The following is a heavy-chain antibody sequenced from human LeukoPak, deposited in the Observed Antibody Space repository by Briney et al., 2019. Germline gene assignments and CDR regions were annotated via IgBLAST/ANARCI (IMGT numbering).Heavy chain of an antibody. CDR2: TNTNSGGT. D-gene: IGHD6-13*01. V-gene: IGHV1-2*02. CDR1: GFTFNAYY. CDR3: ARIEQQLVYFDY. Sequence: ASVKVSCKASGFTFNAYYMHWVRQAPGQGLEWMGWTNTNSGGTDYAQKFQGRVTMTRDTSISTVYMELSRLRSDDTAVYYCARIEQQLVYFDYWGQGTLVTVSS. J-gene: IGHJ4*02.